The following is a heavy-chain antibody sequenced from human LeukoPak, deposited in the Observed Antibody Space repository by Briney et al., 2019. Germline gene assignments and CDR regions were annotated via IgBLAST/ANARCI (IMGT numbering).Heavy chain of an antibody. D-gene: IGHD3-16*01. CDR3: ARGLSNSRRTLLGLDY. J-gene: IGHJ4*02. CDR1: GGSFSGYY. Sequence: SETLSLTCAVYGGSFSGYYWSWIRQSPGKGLEWIGEINHSGSTNYNPSLKSRVTISVDTSKNQFSLKLSSVTAADTAVYYCARGLSNSRRTLLGLDYWGQGTLVTVSS. CDR2: INHSGST. V-gene: IGHV4-34*01.